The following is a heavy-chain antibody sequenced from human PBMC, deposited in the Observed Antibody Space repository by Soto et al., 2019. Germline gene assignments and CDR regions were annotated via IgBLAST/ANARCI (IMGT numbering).Heavy chain of an antibody. CDR3: ARAIAVAGTSGGYYYYGMDV. J-gene: IGHJ6*02. CDR1: GYTFTSYY. D-gene: IGHD6-19*01. Sequence: ASVKVSCTASGYTFTSYYMHWVRQAPGQGLEWMGIINPSGGSTSYAQKFQGRVTMTRDTSTSTVYMELSSLRSENTAVYYCARAIAVAGTSGGYYYYGMDVWGQGTTVTVSS. V-gene: IGHV1-46*01. CDR2: INPSGGST.